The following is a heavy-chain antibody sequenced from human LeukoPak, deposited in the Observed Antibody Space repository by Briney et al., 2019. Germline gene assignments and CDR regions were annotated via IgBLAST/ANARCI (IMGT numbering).Heavy chain of an antibody. CDR3: ARQVGSFTMMP. Sequence: SETLSLTCTVSGVSISSYYWSWIRQPAGKGLEWIGRIYTSGSTNYNSSLRSRVTMSVDTSKNQFSLNLSSVTAADTAVYYCARQVGSFTMMPWGQGTLVTVSS. CDR1: GVSISSYY. D-gene: IGHD3-22*01. CDR2: IYTSGST. J-gene: IGHJ1*01. V-gene: IGHV4-4*07.